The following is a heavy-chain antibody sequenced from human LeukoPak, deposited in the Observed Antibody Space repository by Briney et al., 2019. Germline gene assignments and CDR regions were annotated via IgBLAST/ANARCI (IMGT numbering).Heavy chain of an antibody. V-gene: IGHV1-45*02. CDR2: ITPFNGNT. D-gene: IGHD3-10*01. CDR3: ASSYGSGSYYLDY. J-gene: IGHJ4*02. CDR1: GYTFTYRY. Sequence: ASVKVSCKASGYTFTYRYLHWLRQAPGQALEWMGWITPFNGNTNYAQKSQDRVTITRDRSMSTAYMELSSLRSEDTAMYYCASSYGSGSYYLDYWGQGTLVTVSS.